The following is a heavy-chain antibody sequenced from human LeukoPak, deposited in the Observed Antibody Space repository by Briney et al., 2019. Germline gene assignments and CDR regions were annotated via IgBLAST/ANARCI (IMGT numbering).Heavy chain of an antibody. D-gene: IGHD5-24*01. CDR1: GFTFTNYA. CDR3: SRRAYNWGAFDI. J-gene: IGHJ3*02. Sequence: GGSLRLSCAASGFTFTNYAMNWVRQAPGKGLEWVSTLSPSGADTYYADSVKGRFTISRDISKNTLYLQMNSLRAEDTAVYYCSRRAYNWGAFDIWGQGTMVTVSS. CDR2: LSPSGADT. V-gene: IGHV3-23*01.